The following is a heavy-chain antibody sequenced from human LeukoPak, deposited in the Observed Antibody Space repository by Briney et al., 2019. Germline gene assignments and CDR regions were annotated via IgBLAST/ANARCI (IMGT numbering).Heavy chain of an antibody. CDR2: IYTSGST. V-gene: IGHV4-61*02. CDR1: GGSISSGSYY. CDR3: ARLLRVGYCSTTTCNWFDP. D-gene: IGHD2-2*03. Sequence: SQTLSLTCTVSGGSISSGSYYWSWIRQPAGKGLEWIGRIYTSGSTNYNPSLKSRVTISVDTSKNQLSLKLSSVTAADTAVYYCARLLRVGYCSTTTCNWFDPWGQGTLVTVSS. J-gene: IGHJ5*02.